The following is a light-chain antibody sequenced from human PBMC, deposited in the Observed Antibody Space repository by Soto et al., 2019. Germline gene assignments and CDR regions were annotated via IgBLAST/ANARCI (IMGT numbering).Light chain of an antibody. CDR3: SSYTSSSNSRV. J-gene: IGLJ1*01. Sequence: QSALTQPASVSGSPGQSITISCTGTSSDFGGYNYVSWYQQHPGKAPKLMIYDVSNRPSGVSNRFSGSKSGNTASLTISGLQAEDEADYYCSSYTSSSNSRVFGTGTKVT. V-gene: IGLV2-14*01. CDR2: DVS. CDR1: SSDFGGYNY.